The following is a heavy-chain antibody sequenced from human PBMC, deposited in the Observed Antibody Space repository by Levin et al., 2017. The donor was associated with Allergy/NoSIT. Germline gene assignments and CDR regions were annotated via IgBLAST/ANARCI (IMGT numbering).Heavy chain of an antibody. CDR2: ISGSGGST. CDR3: AKGGIMVYGQHDY. V-gene: IGHV3-23*01. CDR1: GFTFSSYA. J-gene: IGHJ4*02. Sequence: GESLKISCAASGFTFSSYAMSWVRQAPGKGLEWVSAISGSGGSTYYADSVKGRFTISRDNSKNTLYLQMNSLRAEDTAVYYCAKGGIMVYGQHDYWGQGTLVTVSS. D-gene: IGHD2-8*01.